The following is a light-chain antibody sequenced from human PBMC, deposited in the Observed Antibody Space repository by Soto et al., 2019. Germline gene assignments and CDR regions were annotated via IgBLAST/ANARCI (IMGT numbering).Light chain of an antibody. CDR2: DAS. Sequence: EIVLTQSPATLSLSPGERATLSCRASQSVSSYLAWYQQKPGQAPRLLIYDASNRATGIPARFSGSGSGTDFTLTISSLEPEDFAVYYCLQHGMSPYAFGQGTKLEI. CDR3: LQHGMSPYA. V-gene: IGKV3-11*01. CDR1: QSVSSY. J-gene: IGKJ2*01.